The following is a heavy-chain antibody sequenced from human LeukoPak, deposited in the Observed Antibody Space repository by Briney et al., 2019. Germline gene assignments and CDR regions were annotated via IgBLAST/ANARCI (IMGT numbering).Heavy chain of an antibody. Sequence: PGGSLRLSCVASGFTFSDDTTNWVRQAPGKGLEWISYIDISSSSTYYADSVKGRFTISRDNAKNSLYLQMSSLRVEDTALYYCARGPPLFDPWAREPWSPSPQ. CDR2: IDISSSST. CDR1: GFTFSDDT. CDR3: ARGPPLFDP. V-gene: IGHV3-48*04. J-gene: IGHJ5*02.